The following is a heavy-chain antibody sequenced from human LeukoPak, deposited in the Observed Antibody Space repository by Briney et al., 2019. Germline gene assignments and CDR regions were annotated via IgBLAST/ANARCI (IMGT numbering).Heavy chain of an antibody. CDR3: ARIPIVVITSGGY. CDR1: RFTVSSNY. V-gene: IGHV3-53*01. Sequence: PGGSLRLSCAASRFTVSSNYMSWVRQAPGKGLDWVSVVYSDGSTYYADSVKGRFTISRDNSKNTLYLQMNSLRAEDTAVYYCARIPIVVITSGGYWGQGTLVTVSS. D-gene: IGHD3-22*01. J-gene: IGHJ4*02. CDR2: VYSDGST.